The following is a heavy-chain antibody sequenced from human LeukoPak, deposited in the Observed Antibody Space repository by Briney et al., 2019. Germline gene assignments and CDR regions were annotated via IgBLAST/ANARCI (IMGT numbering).Heavy chain of an antibody. CDR2: ISGNGDKV. V-gene: IGHV3-11*04. CDR1: GFTFSNAW. Sequence: PGGSLRLSCAASGFTFSNAWMSWVRQAPGKGLEWISYISGNGDKVNYEDSVKGRFTISRDNAKNSLYLQMNRLRVEDTAVYYCARDMGRGIAAAVYYFDFWGQGTLVTVSS. CDR3: ARDMGRGIAAAVYYFDF. D-gene: IGHD6-13*01. J-gene: IGHJ4*02.